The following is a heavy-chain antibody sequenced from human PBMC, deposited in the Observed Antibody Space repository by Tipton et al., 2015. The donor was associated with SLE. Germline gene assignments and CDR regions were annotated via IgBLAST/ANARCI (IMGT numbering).Heavy chain of an antibody. CDR3: ARRGNVSLGHAFDI. CDR2: VYYTGNT. Sequence: TLSLTCSVSGGPISSSSYYWGWIRQPPGKGLEWVGTVYYTGNTFYNPSLKSRVTISVDTSKNQFSLDLSSLTAADTAVYYCARRGNVSLGHAFDIWGQGTMVTVSS. J-gene: IGHJ3*02. V-gene: IGHV4-39*07. CDR1: GGPISSSSYY. D-gene: IGHD3-10*01.